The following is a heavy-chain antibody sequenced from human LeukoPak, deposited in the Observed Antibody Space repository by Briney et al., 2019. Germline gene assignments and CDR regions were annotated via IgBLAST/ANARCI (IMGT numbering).Heavy chain of an antibody. J-gene: IGHJ4*02. D-gene: IGHD3-22*01. V-gene: IGHV1-2*02. CDR1: GYTFTGYY. CDR3: ARGAHYDRSGYYLFDY. CDR2: INPNSGDT. Sequence: ASVKVSCKASGYTFTGYYMHWVRQAPGQGLEWMGWINPNSGDTNYAQKFQGRVTMTRDTSISTAYMELSRLRSDDTAVYYCARGAHYDRSGYYLFDYWGQGTLVTVSS.